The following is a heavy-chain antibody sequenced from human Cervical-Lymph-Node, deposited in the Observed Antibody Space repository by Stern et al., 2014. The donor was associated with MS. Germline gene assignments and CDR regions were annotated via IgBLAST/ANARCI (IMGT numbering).Heavy chain of an antibody. V-gene: IGHV2-5*02. D-gene: IGHD3-9*01. J-gene: IGHJ4*02. CDR1: GFSLNTVGMG. Sequence: EESGPTLMKPTQTLTLTCSFSGFSLNTVGMGVGWVRQPPGKAVEWLALIYWDDEKSYSPSLKSRLSITQDTSNSQVILKVTNMDPVDTATYYCVRKPVTYDAGYFFDYWGPGNLVTVSS. CDR2: IYWDDEK. CDR3: VRKPVTYDAGYFFDY.